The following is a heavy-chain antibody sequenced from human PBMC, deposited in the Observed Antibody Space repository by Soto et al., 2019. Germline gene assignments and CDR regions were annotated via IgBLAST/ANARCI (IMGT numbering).Heavy chain of an antibody. CDR1: GYTLTIYG. Sequence: ASVKVPCKASGYTLTIYGISWVRQAPGQGLEWMGWISAYNGNTNYAQKLQGRVTMTTDTSTSTAYMELRSLRSDDTAVYYCARGITVDTTVFDPWGQGTLVTVSS. J-gene: IGHJ5*02. V-gene: IGHV1-18*01. D-gene: IGHD5-18*01. CDR2: ISAYNGNT. CDR3: ARGITVDTTVFDP.